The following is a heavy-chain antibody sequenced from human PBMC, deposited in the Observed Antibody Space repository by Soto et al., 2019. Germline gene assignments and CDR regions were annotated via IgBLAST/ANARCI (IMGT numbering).Heavy chain of an antibody. V-gene: IGHV4-34*01. CDR2: INHSGST. Sequence: SETLSLTCAVYGGSFSGYYWSWIRQPPGKGLEWIGEINHSGSTNYNPSLKSRVTISVDTSKSQFSLKLSSVIAAHRAVYYCARAVLLPMIVVVITGWFDPWGQGTLVNVSA. CDR1: GGSFSGYY. CDR3: ARAVLLPMIVVVITGWFDP. J-gene: IGHJ5*02. D-gene: IGHD3-22*01.